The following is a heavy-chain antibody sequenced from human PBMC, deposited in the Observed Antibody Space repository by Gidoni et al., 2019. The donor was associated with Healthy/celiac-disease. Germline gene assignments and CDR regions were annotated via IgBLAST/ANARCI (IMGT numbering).Heavy chain of an antibody. CDR3: ARGTGTTQTFDY. CDR1: GGTFSSYA. Sequence: QVQPVQSGAEVKKPGSSVTFSCKASGGTFSSYAIIWVRQALGQGCEWMGVIIPILGIANYAQKFQGRVTITSDKSTSTSYMELSSLRSEDTAVYDCARGTGTTQTFDYWGQGTLVTVSS. CDR2: IIPILGIA. D-gene: IGHD1-1*01. J-gene: IGHJ4*02. V-gene: IGHV1-69*10.